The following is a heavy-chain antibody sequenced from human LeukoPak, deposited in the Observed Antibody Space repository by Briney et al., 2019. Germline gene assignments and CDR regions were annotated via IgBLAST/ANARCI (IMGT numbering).Heavy chain of an antibody. D-gene: IGHD5-12*01. J-gene: IGHJ3*02. V-gene: IGHV3-23*01. Sequence: GGSLRLSCAASGFTFSSYAMSWVRQAPGKGLEWVSAISGSGGSTYYADSVKGRFTISRDNSKNTLYLQMNSLRAEDTAVYYCVRDSGYGLDAFDIWDQGTMVTVSS. CDR2: ISGSGGST. CDR1: GFTFSSYA. CDR3: VRDSGYGLDAFDI.